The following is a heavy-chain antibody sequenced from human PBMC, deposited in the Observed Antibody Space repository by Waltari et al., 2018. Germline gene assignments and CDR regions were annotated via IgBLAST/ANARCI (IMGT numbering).Heavy chain of an antibody. J-gene: IGHJ4*02. CDR2: ISSSSRTI. CDR1: GFTFSRYS. V-gene: IGHV3-48*01. CDR3: ARAFWKWGLSDY. Sequence: EVQLVESGGGLVQPGGSLRLSCAASGFTFSRYSMNWVRQAPGKGLELFSYISSSSRTIYYAGSVKGRFTISRDNAKNSLYLQMNSLRAEDTAVYYCARAFWKWGLSDYWGQGTLVTVSS. D-gene: IGHD1-26*01.